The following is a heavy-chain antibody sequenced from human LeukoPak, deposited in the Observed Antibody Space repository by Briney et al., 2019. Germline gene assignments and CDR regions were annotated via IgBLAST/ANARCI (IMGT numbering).Heavy chain of an antibody. CDR3: ARDREEYCSGGSCTNFDY. V-gene: IGHV3-21*01. CDR1: GFTFSSYN. CDR2: ISTSSSYI. J-gene: IGHJ4*02. D-gene: IGHD2-15*01. Sequence: GGSLRLSCAASGFTFSSYNMNWVRQAPGKGLEWVSSISTSSSYIYYADSVKGRFTVSRDNARNSLFLQMNSLRAEDTVVYFCARDREEYCSGGSCTNFDYWGQGTLVTVSS.